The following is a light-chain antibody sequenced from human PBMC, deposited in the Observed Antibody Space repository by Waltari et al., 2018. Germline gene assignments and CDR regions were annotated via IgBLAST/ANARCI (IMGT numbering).Light chain of an antibody. J-gene: IGKJ2*01. CDR2: RAV. V-gene: IGKV1-5*03. CDR1: QNFDYS. CDR3: QQYKNYPVT. Sequence: DIQMTLSPSTLSASVGDKVTITCRASQNFDYSLAWFQQSPGNPPRVLIYRAVSLERGVPLRFSGSGSGTEFTLTITNLQPDDFATYYCQQYKNYPVTFGQGTKLEIK.